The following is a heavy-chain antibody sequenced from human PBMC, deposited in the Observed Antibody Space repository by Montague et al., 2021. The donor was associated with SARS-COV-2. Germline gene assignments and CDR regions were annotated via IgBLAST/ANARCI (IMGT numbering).Heavy chain of an antibody. D-gene: IGHD3-9*01. Sequence: SLRLSCAASGFTFGDNAMSWVRQAPGKGLEWVGFIRSKAYGGTTEYAASVKGRFTISRDDSKSIAYLQMDSLKTEDTAVYYCTTDKRLLTGRPYYYGMDAWGQGTTVTVSS. CDR2: IRSKAYGGTT. J-gene: IGHJ6*02. CDR3: TTDKRLLTGRPYYYGMDA. V-gene: IGHV3-49*04. CDR1: GFTFGDNA.